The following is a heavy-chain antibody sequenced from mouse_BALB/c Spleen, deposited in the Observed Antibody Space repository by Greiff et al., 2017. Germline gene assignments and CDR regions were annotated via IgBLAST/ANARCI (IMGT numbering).Heavy chain of an antibody. V-gene: IGHV1S29*02. D-gene: IGHD3-3*01. CDR2: IYPYNGGT. Sequence: VQLKQSGPELVKPGASVKISCKASGYTFTDYNMHWVKQSHGKSLEWIGYIYPYNGGTGYNQKFKSKATLTVDNSSSTAYMELRSLTSEDSAVYYCARPRRDWYFDVWGAGTTVTVSS. CDR1: GYTFTDYN. J-gene: IGHJ1*01. CDR3: ARPRRDWYFDV.